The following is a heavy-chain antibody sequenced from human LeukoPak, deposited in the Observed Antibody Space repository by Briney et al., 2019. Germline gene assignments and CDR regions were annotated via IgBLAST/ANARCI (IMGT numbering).Heavy chain of an antibody. CDR2: INPNSGGT. J-gene: IGHJ4*02. D-gene: IGHD2-15*01. CDR3: ARVIGYCSGGSCYSPFDY. CDR1: GYTFTGYY. Sequence: SVKVSCKASGYTFTGYYIHWVRQAPGQGLEWMGWINPNSGGTNYAQNFQGRVTMTRDTSITTAYMELSTVRSDDTAVYYCARVIGYCSGGSCYSPFDYWGQGTLVTVSS. V-gene: IGHV1-2*02.